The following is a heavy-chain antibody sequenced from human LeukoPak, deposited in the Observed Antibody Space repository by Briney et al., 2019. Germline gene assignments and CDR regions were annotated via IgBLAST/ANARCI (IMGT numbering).Heavy chain of an antibody. CDR3: ARSGYSFFDY. CDR1: GFTVSSNY. D-gene: IGHD3-3*01. CDR2: IYSGGST. V-gene: IGHV3-53*01. Sequence: GGSLRLSCAASGFTVSSNYFSWVRQAPGKGLEWVSVIYSGGSTYYADSVKGRFTISRDHSKNTLYLQMNSLRAEDTAVYYCARSGYSFFDYWGQGTLVTVSS. J-gene: IGHJ4*02.